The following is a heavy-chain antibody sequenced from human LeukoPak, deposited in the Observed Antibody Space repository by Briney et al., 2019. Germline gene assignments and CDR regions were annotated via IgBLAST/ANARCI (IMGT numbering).Heavy chain of an antibody. J-gene: IGHJ4*02. Sequence: GGSLRLSCAASGFTVSSNYMSWVRQAPGKGLEWVSVIYSGGSTYYADSVKGRFTISRDNSKNTLYLQMNSLRAEDTAVYYCARDPPADLRIAVAGTDYWGQGTLVTVSS. CDR3: ARDPPADLRIAVAGTDY. V-gene: IGHV3-66*01. CDR1: GFTVSSNY. CDR2: IYSGGST. D-gene: IGHD6-19*01.